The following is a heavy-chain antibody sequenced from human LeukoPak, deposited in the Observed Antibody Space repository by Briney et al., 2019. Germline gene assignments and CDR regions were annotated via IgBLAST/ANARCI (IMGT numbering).Heavy chain of an antibody. V-gene: IGHV3-21*01. CDR3: ARDSQRDIVVVPAAIYNY. CDR1: GFTFSSYS. Sequence: GGSLRLSCAASGFTFSSYSMNWVRQAPGKGLEWVSSISSSSSSYIYYADSVKGRFTISRDNAKNSLYLQMNSLRAEDTAVYYCARDSQRDIVVVPAAIYNYWGQGTLVTVSS. CDR2: ISSSSSSYI. J-gene: IGHJ4*02. D-gene: IGHD2-2*02.